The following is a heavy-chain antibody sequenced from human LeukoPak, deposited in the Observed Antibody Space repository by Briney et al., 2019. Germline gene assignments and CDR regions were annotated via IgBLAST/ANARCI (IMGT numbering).Heavy chain of an antibody. V-gene: IGHV3-7*01. J-gene: IGHJ4*02. D-gene: IGHD3-10*01. CDR2: IKQDGSEK. CDR3: ARGRGDY. Sequence: PGGSLRLSCAASGFTFSGYWMSWVRQAPGKGLEWVANIKQDGSEKYYVDSVKGRFTISRDNAKNSLYLQMNSLRAEDTAVYYCARGRGDYWGQGTLVTVSS. CDR1: GFTFSGYW.